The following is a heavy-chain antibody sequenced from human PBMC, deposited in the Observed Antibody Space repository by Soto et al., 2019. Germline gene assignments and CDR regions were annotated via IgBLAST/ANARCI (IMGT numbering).Heavy chain of an antibody. D-gene: IGHD4-17*01. Sequence: PGGSLRLSCAASGFTFSSYSMNWVRQAPGKGLEWVSSISSSSSYIYYADSVKGRFTISRDNAKNSLYLQMNSLRAEDTAVYYCAREHGPTLAGMDVWGQGTTVTVSS. CDR3: AREHGPTLAGMDV. CDR2: ISSSSSYI. V-gene: IGHV3-21*01. CDR1: GFTFSSYS. J-gene: IGHJ6*02.